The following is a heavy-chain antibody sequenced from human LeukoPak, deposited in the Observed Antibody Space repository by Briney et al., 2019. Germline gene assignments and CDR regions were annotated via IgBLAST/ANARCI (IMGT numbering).Heavy chain of an antibody. J-gene: IGHJ4*02. D-gene: IGHD3-10*01. CDR1: GGSISSGSYY. V-gene: IGHV4-39*01. Sequence: SETLSLTCTVSGGSISSGSYYWGWIRQPPGKGLEWIGSIYYSGSTYYNPSLKSRVTISVDTSKNQFSLKLSSVTAADTAVYYCARGVYYGSGSYYRIDYWGQGTLVTVSS. CDR3: ARGVYYGSGSYYRIDY. CDR2: IYYSGST.